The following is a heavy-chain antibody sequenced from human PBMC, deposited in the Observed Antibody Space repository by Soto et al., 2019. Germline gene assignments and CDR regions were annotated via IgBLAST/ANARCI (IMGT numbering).Heavy chain of an antibody. D-gene: IGHD6-13*01. Sequence: QVQLVESGGGVVQPGRSLRLSCAASGFTFSSYGMHWVRQAPGKGLEWVAVISYDGSNKYYADSVKGRFTISRDNSKNTLYLQMNSLRAEDTAVYYCAKVGGEQQFDCWGQGTLVTVSS. J-gene: IGHJ4*02. CDR2: ISYDGSNK. CDR1: GFTFSSYG. V-gene: IGHV3-30*18. CDR3: AKVGGEQQFDC.